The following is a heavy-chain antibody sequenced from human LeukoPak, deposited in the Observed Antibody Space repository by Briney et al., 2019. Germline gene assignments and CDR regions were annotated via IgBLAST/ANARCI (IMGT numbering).Heavy chain of an antibody. CDR3: ARGSRTIELGDDY. J-gene: IGHJ4*02. Sequence: GGSLRLSCAASGFSFSDSYMSWIRQAPGKGLEWVSYISSSSSDTNYADSVKGRCTISRDNAKNSLYLQMNRLRAEDTAVYYCARGSRTIELGDDYWGQGTLVTVSS. CDR2: ISSSSSDT. CDR1: GFSFSDSY. V-gene: IGHV3-11*06. D-gene: IGHD5-24*01.